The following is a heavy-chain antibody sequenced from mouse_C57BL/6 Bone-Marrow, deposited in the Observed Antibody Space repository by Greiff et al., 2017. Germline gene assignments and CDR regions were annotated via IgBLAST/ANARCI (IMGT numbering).Heavy chain of an antibody. V-gene: IGHV14-4*01. CDR3: TTEVTTNYAMDY. J-gene: IGHJ4*01. Sequence: EVQLQQSGAELVRPGASVKLSCTASGFNIKDDYMHWVKQRPEQGLEWIGWIDPENGDTEYASKFQGKATITADTSSNTAYLQLSSLTSEDTAVYYCTTEVTTNYAMDYWGQGTSVTVSS. CDR1: GFNIKDDY. CDR2: IDPENGDT. D-gene: IGHD1-1*01.